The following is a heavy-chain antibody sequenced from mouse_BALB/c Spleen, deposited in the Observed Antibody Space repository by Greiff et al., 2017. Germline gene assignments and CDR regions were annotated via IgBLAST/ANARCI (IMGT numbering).Heavy chain of an antibody. CDR3: VRGETTVVAPLPY. D-gene: IGHD1-1*01. CDR1: GFTFSSYA. Sequence: DVHLVESGGGLVQPGGSLKLSCAASGFTFSSYAMSWVRQTPEKRLEWVASISSGGSTYYPDSVKGRFTISRDNARNILFLQMTSLRSEDTAMYYCVRGETTVVAPLPYWGQGTLVTVSA. CDR2: ISSGGST. J-gene: IGHJ3*01. V-gene: IGHV5-6-5*01.